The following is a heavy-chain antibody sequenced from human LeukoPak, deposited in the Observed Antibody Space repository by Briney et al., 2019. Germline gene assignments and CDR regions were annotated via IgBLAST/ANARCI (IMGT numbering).Heavy chain of an antibody. V-gene: IGHV3-72*01. CDR3: ARCPVPGWFDP. CDR2: SRNKPNGYTT. CDR1: GFTFSDHY. J-gene: IGHJ5*02. Sequence: GGSLRLSRVGFGFTFSDHYMDWVRQAPGKGLEWVGRSRNKPNGYTTEYATSLKGRFTISRDDSGTSLYLQLNSLKTDDTAVYYCARCPVPGWFDPWGQGTLVTVSS.